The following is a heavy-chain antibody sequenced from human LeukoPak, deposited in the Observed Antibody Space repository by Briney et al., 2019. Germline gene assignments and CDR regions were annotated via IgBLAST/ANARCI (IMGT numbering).Heavy chain of an antibody. J-gene: IGHJ2*01. CDR2: ISSSSGTI. V-gene: IGHV3-48*01. D-gene: IGHD7-27*01. CDR3: ANPWGWGWYFDL. CDR1: GFSFSSYN. Sequence: GGSLRLSCAASGFSFSSYNMNWVRQAPGKGLEWISYISSSSGTIYYADSVKGRFTISRDNAKNSLYLQMNSLRAEDTAVYYCANPWGWGWYFDLWSRGTLVTVSS.